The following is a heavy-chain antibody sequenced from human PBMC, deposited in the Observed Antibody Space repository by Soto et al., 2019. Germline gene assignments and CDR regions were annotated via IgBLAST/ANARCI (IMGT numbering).Heavy chain of an antibody. CDR1: GGSISSYY. CDR3: ARLATGYYFDY. CDR2: IYYSGST. V-gene: IGHV4-59*01. D-gene: IGHD1-1*01. Sequence: SEPLSLTCTVSGGSISSYYWSWIRQPPGKGLEWIGYIYYSGSTNYNPSLKSRVTISVDTSKNQFSLKMSSVTAADTAVYYCARLATGYYFDYWGQGTLVTVSS. J-gene: IGHJ4*02.